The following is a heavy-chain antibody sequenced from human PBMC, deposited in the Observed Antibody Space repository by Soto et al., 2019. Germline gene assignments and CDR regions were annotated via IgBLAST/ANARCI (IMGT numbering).Heavy chain of an antibody. V-gene: IGHV1-18*01. Sequence: ASVKVSCKASGYTFTSYGISWVRQAPGQGLEWMGWISTYNGNTKYAQKLQGRVTMTTDTSTSTAYKELSSLRSEDTAVYYCARGITLPTPLDYWGQGTLVTVSS. D-gene: IGHD1-20*01. CDR3: ARGITLPTPLDY. J-gene: IGHJ4*02. CDR2: ISTYNGNT. CDR1: GYTFTSYG.